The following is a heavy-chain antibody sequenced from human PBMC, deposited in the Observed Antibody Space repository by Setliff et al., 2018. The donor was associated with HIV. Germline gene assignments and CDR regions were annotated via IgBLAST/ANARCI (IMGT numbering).Heavy chain of an antibody. D-gene: IGHD3-3*01. J-gene: IGHJ3*02. Sequence: SETLSLTCTVSGGSISIYYWSWIRQLPGEGLEWIGRISAGGYTYYNPSLQSRVTMSVDMSKSQFSLKLSSVTAADTAIYYCARDRSGTSYAGDDAFDIWGQGTMVTVSS. CDR3: ARDRSGTSYAGDDAFDI. V-gene: IGHV4-4*07. CDR1: GGSISIYY. CDR2: ISAGGYT.